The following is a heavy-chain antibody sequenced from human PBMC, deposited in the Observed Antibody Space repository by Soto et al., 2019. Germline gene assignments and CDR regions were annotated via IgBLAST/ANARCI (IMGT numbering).Heavy chain of an antibody. CDR2: IYYSGST. J-gene: IGHJ4*02. Sequence: QVQLQESGPGLVKASETLSLTCTVSGGSISSYYWSWIRQPPGKGLEWIGYIYYSGSTNYNPSLKSRVTISVDTSKNQFSLKLRSVTAADTAGYYCARGYGDYVLDFWGQGTLVTVSS. CDR3: ARGYGDYVLDF. CDR1: GGSISSYY. D-gene: IGHD4-17*01. V-gene: IGHV4-59*08.